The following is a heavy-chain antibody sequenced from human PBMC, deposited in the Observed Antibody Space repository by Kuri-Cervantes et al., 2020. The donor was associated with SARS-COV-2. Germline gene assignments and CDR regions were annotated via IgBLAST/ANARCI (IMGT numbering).Heavy chain of an antibody. CDR2: INHSGST. CDR3: ARHARHYDILTGYSPTYYFDY. J-gene: IGHJ4*02. D-gene: IGHD3-9*01. V-gene: IGHV4-34*01. CDR1: GGSLSGYY. Sequence: SETLSLTCAVYGGSLSGYYWSWIRQPPGKGLEWIGEINHSGSTNYNPSLKSPVTISEDTSKNQFSLKLSSVTAADTAVYYWARHARHYDILTGYSPTYYFDYWGQGTLVTVSS.